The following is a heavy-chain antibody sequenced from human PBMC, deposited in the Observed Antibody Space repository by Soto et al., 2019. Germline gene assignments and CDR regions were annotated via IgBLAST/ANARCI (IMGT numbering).Heavy chain of an antibody. V-gene: IGHV3-23*01. CDR1: GFSFVNYA. CDR3: AKESMPEHYGDTLFDY. J-gene: IGHJ4*02. CDR2: LSAGGRA. Sequence: DVQLLESGGGLVQPGGSLRLSCEASGFSFVNYALSWVRQAPGKGLEWVATLSAGGRAYYADSVKGRFTIAKDFSTNTLHLQARSLRAVDTAVYYCAKESMPEHYGDTLFDYWGQGTRVTVSS. D-gene: IGHD4-17*01.